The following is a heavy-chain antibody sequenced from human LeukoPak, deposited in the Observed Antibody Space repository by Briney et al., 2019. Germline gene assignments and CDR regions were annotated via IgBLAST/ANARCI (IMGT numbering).Heavy chain of an antibody. V-gene: IGHV3-33*01. CDR3: ARGSEYYFDY. J-gene: IGHJ4*02. CDR1: GFTFSSYG. Sequence: GRSLRLSCAASGFTFSSYGMHWVRQAPGKGLEWVAVIWYDGSNKYYADSVKGRFTISRDNSMNTLYLQMNSLRAEDTAVYYCARGSEYYFDYWGQGTLVTVSS. CDR2: IWYDGSNK.